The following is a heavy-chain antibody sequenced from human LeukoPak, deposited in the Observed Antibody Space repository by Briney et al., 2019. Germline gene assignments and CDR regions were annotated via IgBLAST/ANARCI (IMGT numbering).Heavy chain of an antibody. D-gene: IGHD5-24*01. J-gene: IGHJ4*02. V-gene: IGHV3-74*01. CDR1: GFTFSSYW. Sequence: GGSLRLSCAASGFTFSSYWMHWVRQAPGKGLVWVSRINTGGSTTDYADSVKGRFTISRDNAKNTLYLQMNSLRAEDTAVYYCSRDLRGRDDYWGQGILVIVSS. CDR3: SRDLRGRDDY. CDR2: INTGGSTT.